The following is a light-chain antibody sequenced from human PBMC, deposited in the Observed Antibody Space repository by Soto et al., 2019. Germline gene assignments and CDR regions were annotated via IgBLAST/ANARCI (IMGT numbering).Light chain of an antibody. CDR2: EVT. V-gene: IGLV2-14*02. CDR1: SSDVGSHNF. Sequence: QSVLTQPASVSGSPGQSITISCTGTSSDVGSHNFVSWYQQRPGKAPKLMIFEVTKRPSGVSDRFSASKSGNTASLTISGVRAEDEADYYCSSYTSSSTLVFGGGTQLTIL. CDR3: SSYTSSSTLV. J-gene: IGLJ2*01.